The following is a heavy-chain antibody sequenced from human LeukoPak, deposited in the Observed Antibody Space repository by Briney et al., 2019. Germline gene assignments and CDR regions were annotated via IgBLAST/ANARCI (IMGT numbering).Heavy chain of an antibody. Sequence: ASVKVSCEASGYTFTGYYMHWVRQAPGQGLEWMGWINPNSGGTNYAQKFQGRVTMTRDTSISTAYMELSRLRSDDTAVYYCARGFYYDSSGSPDDGMDVWSQGTTVTVSS. CDR2: INPNSGGT. V-gene: IGHV1-2*02. CDR1: GYTFTGYY. J-gene: IGHJ6*02. CDR3: ARGFYYDSSGSPDDGMDV. D-gene: IGHD3-22*01.